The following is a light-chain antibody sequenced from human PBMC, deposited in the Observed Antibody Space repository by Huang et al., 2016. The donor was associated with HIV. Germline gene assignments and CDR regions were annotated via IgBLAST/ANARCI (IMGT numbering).Light chain of an antibody. V-gene: IGKV3-15*01. Sequence: EIVITQSPATLSVSPGQRITLSCRASHSIGGNLAWYQQKPVQAPSLLIYGASTRATVIPARVSGSESAAEFTLTISSLQPEEFAVYYCQQYNDWPMFGQGTKVEIK. J-gene: IGKJ1*01. CDR3: QQYNDWPM. CDR2: GAS. CDR1: HSIGGN.